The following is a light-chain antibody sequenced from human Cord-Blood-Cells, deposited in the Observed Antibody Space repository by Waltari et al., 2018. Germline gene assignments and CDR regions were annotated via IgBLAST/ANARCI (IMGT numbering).Light chain of an antibody. CDR3: QQYYSYPRT. J-gene: IGKJ1*01. Sequence: AIRMTQSPSSFSTSTGDRVTITCRASQGLSSYLAWYQQKPGKAPNLLIYAASTLQSGVPSRFSGSGSGTDFTLTISCLQSEDFATYYCQQYYSYPRTFGQGTKVEIK. CDR2: AAS. V-gene: IGKV1-8*01. CDR1: QGLSSY.